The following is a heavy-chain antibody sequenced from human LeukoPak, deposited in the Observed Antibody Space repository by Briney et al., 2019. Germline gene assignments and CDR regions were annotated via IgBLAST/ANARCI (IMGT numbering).Heavy chain of an antibody. CDR1: GFTFSSYA. CDR3: AKDPGVVPAHYFDY. J-gene: IGHJ4*02. D-gene: IGHD2-2*01. CDR2: TGSTGVST. V-gene: IGHV3-23*01. Sequence: GGSLRLSCAASGFTFSSYAMNWVRQAPGKGLEWVSGTGSTGVSTFYADSVKGQCTVSRDNSKNTLSLQMNSLRAEDTAVYYCAKDPGVVPAHYFDYWGQGTLVTVSS.